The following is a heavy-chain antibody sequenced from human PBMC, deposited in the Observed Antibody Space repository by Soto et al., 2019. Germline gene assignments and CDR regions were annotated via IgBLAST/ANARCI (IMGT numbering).Heavy chain of an antibody. CDR2: ISSRNSFI. V-gene: IGHV3-21*01. CDR1: GFTFSDFA. D-gene: IGHD3-9*01. Sequence: GGSLRLSCLASGFTFSDFAMTWVRHVPGKGLEWVSFISSRNSFIYYADSVRGRFTISRDNAKNSVFLQMNSLRVEDTAVYYCARDLVVITRPYHCGTDFSGTAPTLTLSS. J-gene: IGHJ6*04. CDR3: ARDLVVITRPYHCGTDF.